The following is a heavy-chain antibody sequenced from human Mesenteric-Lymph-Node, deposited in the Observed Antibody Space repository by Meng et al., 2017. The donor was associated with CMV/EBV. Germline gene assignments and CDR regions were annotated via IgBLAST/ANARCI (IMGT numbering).Heavy chain of an antibody. CDR2: LSYSGGA. J-gene: IGHJ5*02. CDR3: ARVYGSSSDSPFDP. V-gene: IGHV4-59*01. CDR1: GGSITRSY. Sequence: SETLSLTCIVSGGSITRSYWTWIRQSPGKGLEWIGYLSYSGGAIYNPSLKSRVTISQDTSKSQFSLKVTSVTAADTAVYYCARVYGSSSDSPFDPWGQGTLVTVSS. D-gene: IGHD6-6*01.